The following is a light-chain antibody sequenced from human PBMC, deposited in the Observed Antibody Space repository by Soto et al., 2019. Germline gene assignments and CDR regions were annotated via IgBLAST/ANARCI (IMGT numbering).Light chain of an antibody. CDR1: SSDVGGYDY. CDR3: SSHTSGSTRV. CDR2: EVT. V-gene: IGLV2-14*01. J-gene: IGLJ1*01. Sequence: QSALTQPASVYGSPGQSIAISCTGTSSDVGGYDYVSWYQQQPDKAPKLMIYEVTQRPSGVSNRFSGSKSGNTASLTISGLQAEDEADYYCSSHTSGSTRVFGTGTKLTVL.